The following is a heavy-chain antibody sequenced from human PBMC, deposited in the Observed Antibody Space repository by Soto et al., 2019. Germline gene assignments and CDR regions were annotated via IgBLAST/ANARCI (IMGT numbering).Heavy chain of an antibody. D-gene: IGHD1-26*01. J-gene: IGHJ4*02. V-gene: IGHV1-3*05. CDR1: GYTFSSYA. CDR3: ARVDGTY. CDR2: INAGNGNT. Sequence: QDQLVQSGAEEKKPGASVKVSCKASGYTFSSYAIHWVRQAPGQGLEWMGWINAGNGNTKYSQKFQGRVTITRDTSASTAYMELNSLRSEDTAVYYCARVDGTYWGQGTLVTVSS.